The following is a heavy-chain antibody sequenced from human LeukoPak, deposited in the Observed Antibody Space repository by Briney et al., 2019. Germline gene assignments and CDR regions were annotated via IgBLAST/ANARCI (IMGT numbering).Heavy chain of an antibody. D-gene: IGHD5-24*01. J-gene: IGHJ4*02. CDR1: GGSFSGYY. Sequence: SETLSLTCAVYGGSFSGYYWNWIRQPPGKGLEWVGEINHSGSTNYNPSLKSRGTISVNTSSNQFSLKLSSVTAADTAVYYCARVGREGYKFHYWGQGTLVTVSS. CDR2: INHSGST. V-gene: IGHV4-34*01. CDR3: ARVGREGYKFHY.